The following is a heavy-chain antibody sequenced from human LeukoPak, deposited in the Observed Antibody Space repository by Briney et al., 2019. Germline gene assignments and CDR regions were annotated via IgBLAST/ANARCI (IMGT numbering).Heavy chain of an antibody. V-gene: IGHV1-18*01. D-gene: IGHD3-10*01. CDR2: ISAYNGNT. CDR3: ARVPYYYTSGNWFDP. Sequence: ASVKVSCKASGYTFTSYGISWVRQAPGQGLEWMGWISAYNGNTNYAQKLQGRVTMTTDTSTSTAYMELRSLRSDDTAVYYCARVPYYYTSGNWFDPWCQGTLVTVSS. CDR1: GYTFTSYG. J-gene: IGHJ5*02.